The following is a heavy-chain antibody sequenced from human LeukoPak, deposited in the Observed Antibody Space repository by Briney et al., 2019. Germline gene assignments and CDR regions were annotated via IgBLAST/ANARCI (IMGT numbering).Heavy chain of an antibody. CDR3: ARGVRNLDLDH. V-gene: IGHV4-34*01. CDR2: INHSGST. J-gene: IGHJ4*02. Sequence: PSETLSLTCAVYGGSFSGYYWSWIRQPPGKGLEWIGEINHSGSTNYNPSLKSRVTISVDTSKNQFSLKLSSVTAADTAVYYCARGVRNLDLDHWGQGTLVTVSS. D-gene: IGHD1-1*01. CDR1: GGSFSGYY.